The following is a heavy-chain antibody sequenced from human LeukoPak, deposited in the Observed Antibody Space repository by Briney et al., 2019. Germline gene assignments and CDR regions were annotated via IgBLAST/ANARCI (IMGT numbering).Heavy chain of an antibody. CDR2: IIPIFGTA. CDR1: GGTFSSYA. V-gene: IGHV1-69*13. J-gene: IGHJ4*02. D-gene: IGHD2-2*01. CDR3: ARDPEPPSYCSSTSCAGAWPTHHY. Sequence: ASVKVSCKASGGTFSSYAISWVRQALGQGLEWVGGIIPIFGTANYAQKFQGRVTITADESTSTAYMELSSLRSEDTAVYYCARDPEPPSYCSSTSCAGAWPTHHYWGQGTLVTVSS.